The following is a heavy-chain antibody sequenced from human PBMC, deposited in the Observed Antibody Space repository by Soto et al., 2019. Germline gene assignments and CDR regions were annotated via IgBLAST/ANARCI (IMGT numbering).Heavy chain of an antibody. Sequence: QVQLQESGPGLVKPSGTLSLTCAVSGGSISSSNWWSWVRQPPGKGLEWIGEIYHGGSTNYNPSLKSRVTISVDKSKNQFSLKLSSVTAADTAVYYCATEMSEVRIAARQFDYWGQGTLVTVSS. CDR3: ATEMSEVRIAARQFDY. D-gene: IGHD6-6*01. CDR2: IYHGGST. V-gene: IGHV4-4*02. CDR1: GGSISSSNW. J-gene: IGHJ4*02.